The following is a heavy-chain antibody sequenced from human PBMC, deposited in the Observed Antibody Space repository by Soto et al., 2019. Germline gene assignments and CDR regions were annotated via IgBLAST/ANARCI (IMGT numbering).Heavy chain of an antibody. CDR1: GGNFSSYA. CDR3: ARGRYCSGGSCYPLPLYNWFDP. CDR2: IIPIFGTA. V-gene: IGHV1-69*13. J-gene: IGHJ5*02. Sequence: SVNVSCKASGGNFSSYAITWVLQALGEGLEWMGGIIPIFGTANYAQKFQGRVTITADESTSTAYMELSSLRSEDTAVYYCARGRYCSGGSCYPLPLYNWFDPWGQGTPVTVSS. D-gene: IGHD2-15*01.